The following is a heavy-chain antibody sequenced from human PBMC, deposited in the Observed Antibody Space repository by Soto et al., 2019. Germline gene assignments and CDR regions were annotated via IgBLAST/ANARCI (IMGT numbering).Heavy chain of an antibody. CDR1: GFTFSSYW. CDR3: AGYRWQWLAAPPDAFDI. J-gene: IGHJ3*02. D-gene: IGHD6-19*01. V-gene: IGHV3-7*03. CDR2: IKQDGSEK. Sequence: PGGSLRLSCAASGFTFSSYWMSWVRQAPGKGLEWVANIKQDGSEKYYVDSVKGRFTISRDNAKNSLYLQMNSLRAEDTAVYYCAGYRWQWLAAPPDAFDIWGQGTMVTVSS.